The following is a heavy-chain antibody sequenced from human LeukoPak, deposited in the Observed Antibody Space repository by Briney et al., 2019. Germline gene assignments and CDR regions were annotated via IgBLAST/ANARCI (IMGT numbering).Heavy chain of an antibody. CDR2: IGAYNGNT. CDR1: RHTFTSYG. V-gene: IGHV1-18*01. CDR3: VRDLYYFDSRGNYFDTFDI. J-gene: IGHJ3*02. Sequence: ASVKVSCNASRHTFTSYGLSWVRQGPGQGLEWMGWIGAYNGNTYYAQKFQGRVTMTTDTSMSTAYMELRSLRSDDTAVYYCVRDLYYFDSRGNYFDTFDIWGQGTLVTVSS. D-gene: IGHD3-22*01.